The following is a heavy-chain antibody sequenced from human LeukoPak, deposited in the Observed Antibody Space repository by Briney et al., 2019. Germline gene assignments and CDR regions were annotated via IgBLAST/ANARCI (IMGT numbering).Heavy chain of an antibody. CDR1: GGSISSGDYY. D-gene: IGHD3-10*01. Sequence: SETLSLTCTVSGGSISSGDYYWSWIRQPPGKGLEWIGYIYYSGSTYYNPSLKSRVTISVDTSKNQFSLKLGSVTAADTAVYYCARDEGTYYYGSGSYSGWFDPWGQGTLVTVSS. CDR2: IYYSGST. CDR3: ARDEGTYYYGSGSYSGWFDP. V-gene: IGHV4-30-4*01. J-gene: IGHJ5*02.